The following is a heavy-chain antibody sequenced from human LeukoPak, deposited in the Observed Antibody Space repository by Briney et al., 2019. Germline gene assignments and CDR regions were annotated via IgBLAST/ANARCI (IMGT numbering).Heavy chain of an antibody. Sequence: SETLSHTCTVSGGSISRSSYYWGWIRQPPGKGLEWIGSFYYSGSTYYNPSLKSRVTISVDTSKNQFSLKLSSVTAADTAVYFCARDYGDHAFDCWGQGTLVTVSS. CDR3: ARDYGDHAFDC. CDR1: GGSISRSSYY. D-gene: IGHD4-17*01. J-gene: IGHJ4*02. V-gene: IGHV4-39*01. CDR2: FYYSGST.